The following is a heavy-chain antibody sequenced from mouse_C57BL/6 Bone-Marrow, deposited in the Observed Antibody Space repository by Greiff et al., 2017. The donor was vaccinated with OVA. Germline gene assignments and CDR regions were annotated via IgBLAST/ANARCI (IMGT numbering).Heavy chain of an antibody. CDR1: GYTFTSYG. Sequence: QVQLKESGAELARPGASVKLSCKASGYTFTSYGISWVKQRTGQGLEWIGEIYPRSGNTYYNEKFKGKATLTADKSSSTAYMELRSLTSEDSAVYFCARSWGTGTKRGYFDYWGQGTTLTVSS. J-gene: IGHJ2*01. CDR3: ARSWGTGTKRGYFDY. D-gene: IGHD4-1*01. CDR2: IYPRSGNT. V-gene: IGHV1-81*01.